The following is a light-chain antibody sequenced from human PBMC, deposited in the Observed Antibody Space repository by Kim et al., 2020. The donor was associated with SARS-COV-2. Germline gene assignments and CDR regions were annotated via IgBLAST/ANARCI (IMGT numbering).Light chain of an antibody. V-gene: IGKV4-1*01. CDR3: QQYYSTPYT. Sequence: RATINCKSSQSVLYSSNNQNYLAWYQQKPGHPPKLLIYWASTREYGVPDRFSGSGSGTDFTLTISSLQAEDVAVYYCQQYYSTPYTFGQGTKLEI. CDR2: WAS. CDR1: QSVLYSSNNQNY. J-gene: IGKJ2*01.